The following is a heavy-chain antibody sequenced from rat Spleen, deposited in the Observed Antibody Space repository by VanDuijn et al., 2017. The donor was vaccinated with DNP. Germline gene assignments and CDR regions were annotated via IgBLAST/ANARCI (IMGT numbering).Heavy chain of an antibody. Sequence: EVKLVESGGGLVQPGRSLKLSCAASGFNFNDYWMGWVRQAPGKGLEWIGEINEDSGTMNYTPSLKYKFTISRDNAQNTLYLEMSRLGSEDTAIYDCARGTNYGSFADYFDYWGQGVMVTVSS. J-gene: IGHJ2*01. V-gene: IGHV4-2*01. CDR1: GFNFNDYW. CDR2: INEDSGTM. CDR3: ARGTNYGSFADYFDY. D-gene: IGHD1-3*01.